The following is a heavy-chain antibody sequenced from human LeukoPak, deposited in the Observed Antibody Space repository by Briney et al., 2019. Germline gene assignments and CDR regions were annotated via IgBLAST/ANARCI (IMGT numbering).Heavy chain of an antibody. CDR2: IKSETDGGTT. CDR3: MTGTDTDYYYVMDA. D-gene: IGHD3/OR15-3a*01. Sequence: PGGSLRLSCAASGFTFSKAWMKWVRQPPGKGLEWVGRIKSETDGGTTDYAAPVRGRFTISRDDSESTLYLQMNSLKAEDTAVYYCMTGTDTDYYYVMDAWGQGTSVIVSS. V-gene: IGHV3-15*01. CDR1: GFTFSKAW. J-gene: IGHJ6*02.